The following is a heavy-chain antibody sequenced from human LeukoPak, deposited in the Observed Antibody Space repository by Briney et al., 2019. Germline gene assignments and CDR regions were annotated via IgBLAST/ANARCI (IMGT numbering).Heavy chain of an antibody. CDR2: IYHSGST. V-gene: IGHV4-4*02. J-gene: IGHJ4*02. D-gene: IGHD2-15*01. CDR1: GGSISSSNW. CDR3: ASFPLGYCSGGSCYV. Sequence: NPSETLSLTCAVSGGSISSSNWWSWVRQPPGQGLEWIGEIYHSGSTNYNPSLKSRVTISVDKSKNQFSLKLSSVTAADTAVYYCASFPLGYCSGGSCYVWGQGTLVTVSS.